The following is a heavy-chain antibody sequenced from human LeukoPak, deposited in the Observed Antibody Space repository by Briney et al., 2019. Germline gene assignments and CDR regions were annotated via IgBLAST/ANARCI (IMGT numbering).Heavy chain of an antibody. CDR1: GGSFSGYY. J-gene: IGHJ4*02. CDR2: INHSGST. CDR3: ARRRLISYYDSSGYYKKRYYFDY. Sequence: SETLSLTCAVYGGSFSGYYWSWICQPPGKGLEWIGEINHSGSTNYNPSLKSRVTISVDTSKNQFSLKLSSVTAADTAVYYCARRRLISYYDSSGYYKKRYYFDYWGQGTLVTVSS. V-gene: IGHV4-34*01. D-gene: IGHD3-22*01.